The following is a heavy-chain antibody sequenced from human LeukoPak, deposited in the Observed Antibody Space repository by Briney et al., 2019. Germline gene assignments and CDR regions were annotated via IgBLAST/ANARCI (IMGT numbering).Heavy chain of an antibody. D-gene: IGHD3-9*01. CDR2: ISAYNGNT. Sequence: ASVKVSCKASGYTFTSYGISWVRQAPGQGLEWMGWISAYNGNTNYAQKLQGRVTMTTDTFTSTAYMELRSLRSDDTAVYYCARRYFDWLSNYFDYWGQGTLVTVSS. J-gene: IGHJ4*02. V-gene: IGHV1-18*01. CDR1: GYTFTSYG. CDR3: ARRYFDWLSNYFDY.